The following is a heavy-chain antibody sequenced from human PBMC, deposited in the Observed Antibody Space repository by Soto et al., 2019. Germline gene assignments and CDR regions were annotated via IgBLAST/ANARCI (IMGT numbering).Heavy chain of an antibody. J-gene: IGHJ6*02. D-gene: IGHD2-21*02. CDR3: AVTELPFRPRTDPTEKGMDV. Sequence: ELVQSGPEAREPGTSVKVSCRASGFSFGDSAVQWVRQGRGQRLEWSGWIVVVNGNTKYAQKFEGRVTLTRDASTSTSHMEMNSLSSEDTAVYFCAVTELPFRPRTDPTEKGMDVWGQGTTVTVSS. CDR2: IVVVNGNT. V-gene: IGHV1-58*01. CDR1: GFSFGDSA.